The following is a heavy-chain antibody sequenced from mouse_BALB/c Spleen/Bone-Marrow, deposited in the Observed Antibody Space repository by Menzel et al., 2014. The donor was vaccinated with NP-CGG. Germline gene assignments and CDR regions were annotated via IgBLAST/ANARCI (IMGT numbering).Heavy chain of an antibody. D-gene: IGHD3-1*01. CDR1: GYTFSNYW. CDR3: TTLARNKFDY. Sequence: EVQLQQSGTVLARPGAAVKMSCKASGYTFSNYWMHWVKQRPGQGLEWIGTIYPGNNDTTYNQKFKGKATLTAVTSTSTAYMELSSLTNEDSAVYYCTTLARNKFDYWGQGTTLTVSS. J-gene: IGHJ2*01. CDR2: IYPGNNDT. V-gene: IGHV1-5*01.